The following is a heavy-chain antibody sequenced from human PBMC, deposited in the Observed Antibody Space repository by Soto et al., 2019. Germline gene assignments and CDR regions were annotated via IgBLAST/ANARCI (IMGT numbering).Heavy chain of an antibody. V-gene: IGHV1-3*01. CDR3: ARASIAARRGWFDS. J-gene: IGHJ5*01. CDR2: INAGNGNT. CDR1: GYTFTSYA. D-gene: IGHD6-6*01. Sequence: GASVKVSCKASGYTFTSYAMHWVRQAPGQRLEWMGWINAGNGNTKYSQKFQGRVTITRDTSASTAYMELSSLRSEDTAVYYCARASIAARRGWFDSCGQGTLVTVSS.